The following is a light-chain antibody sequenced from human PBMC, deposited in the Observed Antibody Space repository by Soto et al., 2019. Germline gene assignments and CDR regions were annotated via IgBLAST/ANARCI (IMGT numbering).Light chain of an antibody. CDR2: LGS. V-gene: IGKV2-28*01. CDR3: QQHGSSPIT. Sequence: EIVMTQSPLSLPVTAGEPASISFRSSQSLLHNNGYNYLDWYLQKPGQSPQLLIYLGSNRASGVPDRFSGSGSGTDFTLTISRLEPEDFAVYYCQQHGSSPITFGQGTLLEI. CDR1: QSLLHNNGYNY. J-gene: IGKJ5*01.